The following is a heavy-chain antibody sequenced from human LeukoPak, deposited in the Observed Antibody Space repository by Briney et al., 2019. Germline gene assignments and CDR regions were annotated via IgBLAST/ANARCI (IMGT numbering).Heavy chain of an antibody. CDR1: GGSISSSSYY. D-gene: IGHD1-26*01. J-gene: IGHJ4*02. V-gene: IGHV4-39*07. CDR3: ASQWELPLFDY. Sequence: PSETLSLTCTVSGGSISSSSYYWGWIRRPPGKGLEWIGSIYYSGSTYYNPSLKSRVTISVDTSKNQFSLKLSSVTAADTAVYYCASQWELPLFDYWGQGTLVTVSS. CDR2: IYYSGST.